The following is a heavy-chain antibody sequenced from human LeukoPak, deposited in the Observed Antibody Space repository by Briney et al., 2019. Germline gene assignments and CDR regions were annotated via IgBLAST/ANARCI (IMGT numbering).Heavy chain of an antibody. CDR1: GFSFSSCA. D-gene: IGHD5-12*01. V-gene: IGHV3-23*01. Sequence: TGGSLRLSCAASGFSFSSCAMGWVRQAPGKGPDWVSSISGGADSTYYADSVKGRFTISRDNSKNTLYLQINSLRAEDTAIYYWVKARGDSGHDPFGDYWGQGDLVTVSS. CDR2: ISGGADST. J-gene: IGHJ4*02. CDR3: VKARGDSGHDPFGDY.